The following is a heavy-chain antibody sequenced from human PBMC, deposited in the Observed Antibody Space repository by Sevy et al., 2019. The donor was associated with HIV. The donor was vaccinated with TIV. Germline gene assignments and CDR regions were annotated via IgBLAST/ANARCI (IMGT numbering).Heavy chain of an antibody. D-gene: IGHD6-13*01. CDR2: INPNSGGT. CDR1: GYTFTGYY. Sequence: ASVKVSCKASGYTFTGYYMHWVRQAPGQGLEWMGWINPNSGGTNYAQKFQGWVTMTRDTSISTAYMELSRLRSDDTAVYYCARGLPRIAAACSNWFDPWGQGTLVTVSS. CDR3: ARGLPRIAAACSNWFDP. V-gene: IGHV1-2*04. J-gene: IGHJ5*02.